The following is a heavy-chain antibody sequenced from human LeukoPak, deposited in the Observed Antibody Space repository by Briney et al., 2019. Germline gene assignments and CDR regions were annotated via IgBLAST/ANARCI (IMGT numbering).Heavy chain of an antibody. J-gene: IGHJ5*02. CDR3: ASVIRGYPS. Sequence: PPGGSLRLSCAASGFTVSSNYMSWVRQAPGKGPEWVSVIYSGGSTYYADSVKGRFTISRDNSRNTLYLQMNSLRAEDTAVYYCASVIRGYPSWGQGTLVTVSS. D-gene: IGHD5-18*01. CDR1: GFTVSSNY. CDR2: IYSGGST. V-gene: IGHV3-53*01.